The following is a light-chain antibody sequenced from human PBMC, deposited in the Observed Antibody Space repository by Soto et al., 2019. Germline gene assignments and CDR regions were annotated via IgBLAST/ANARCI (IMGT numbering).Light chain of an antibody. CDR2: ANS. CDR3: QSYDSSLSGVI. V-gene: IGLV1-40*01. CDR1: NSNIGAGYD. J-gene: IGLJ2*01. Sequence: QPVLTQPPSVSGAPGQRVTISCTGSNSNIGAGYDVHWYQQFPGTAPKLLILANSNRPSGVPDRFSGSKSGTSASLAITGLQTEDEADYYCQSYDSSLSGVIFGGGTKVTVL.